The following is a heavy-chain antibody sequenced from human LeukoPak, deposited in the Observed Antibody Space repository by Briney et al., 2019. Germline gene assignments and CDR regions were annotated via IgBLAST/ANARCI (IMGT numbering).Heavy chain of an antibody. D-gene: IGHD5-18*01. J-gene: IGHJ4*02. CDR2: ISGSGDNT. V-gene: IGHV3-23*01. CDR3: VNGYTYGQY. Sequence: GGSLRLSCAASGFSSSSYAMNWVRQAPGKGLEWVSTISGSGDNTYYTDSVKGRFTISRGNAKNTLYLQMNSLRAEDTAVYFCVNGYTYGQYWGQGTLVTVSS. CDR1: GFSSSSYA.